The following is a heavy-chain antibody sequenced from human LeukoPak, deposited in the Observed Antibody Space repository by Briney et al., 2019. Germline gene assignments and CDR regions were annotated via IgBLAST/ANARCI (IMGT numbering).Heavy chain of an antibody. CDR3: ARDGA. D-gene: IGHD3-16*01. CDR1: GFTFSSYS. Sequence: GGSLRLSCAASGFTFSSYSMNWVRQAPGKGLEWVSSISSSXSYIYYADSVKGRXPXSRDNAKNSLYLQMNSLRAEDTAVYYCARDGAWGQGTLVTVSS. CDR2: ISSSXSYI. V-gene: IGHV3-21*01. J-gene: IGHJ5*02.